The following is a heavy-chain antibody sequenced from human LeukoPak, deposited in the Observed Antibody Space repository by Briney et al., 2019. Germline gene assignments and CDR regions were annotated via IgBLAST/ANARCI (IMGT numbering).Heavy chain of an antibody. Sequence: ASVKVSCKASGCTFTGYYMHWVRQAPGQGLEWMGWMNPKSGGTNYAQKFEARVTMNRDTSISTAYMELSRLRFDDTAVYYCARSPDILTGEKFDYWGQGTLVTVSS. CDR3: ARSPDILTGEKFDY. CDR2: MNPKSGGT. V-gene: IGHV1-2*02. D-gene: IGHD3-9*01. J-gene: IGHJ4*02. CDR1: GCTFTGYY.